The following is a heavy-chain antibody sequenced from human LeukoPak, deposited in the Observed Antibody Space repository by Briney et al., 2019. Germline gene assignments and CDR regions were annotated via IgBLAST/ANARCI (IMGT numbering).Heavy chain of an antibody. J-gene: IGHJ3*02. V-gene: IGHV4-39*01. CDR3: ARHRKDYYDSSGIGRAFDI. Sequence: WETLSLTCTVSGGSISSSSYYWGWLRQPPGKGLEWIGSSYYSGSTYYNPSLKSRVTISVDTSKNPFSLKLSSVTAADTAVYYCARHRKDYYDSSGIGRAFDIWGQGTMVTVSS. CDR1: GGSISSSSYY. D-gene: IGHD3-22*01. CDR2: SYYSGST.